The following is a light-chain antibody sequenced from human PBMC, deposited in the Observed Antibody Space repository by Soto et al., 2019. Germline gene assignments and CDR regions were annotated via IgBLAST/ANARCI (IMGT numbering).Light chain of an antibody. J-gene: IGKJ1*01. V-gene: IGKV1-8*01. CDR2: AAS. Sequence: AIRMTQSPSSFSASTGDRVTITCRASQGINSYLAWYQQKPGKAPKLLIYAASPLQSGVPSRFSGSGSGTDFTLTISCLQSEDFATYYCQQYYSYPQTFGQGTKVEIK. CDR3: QQYYSYPQT. CDR1: QGINSY.